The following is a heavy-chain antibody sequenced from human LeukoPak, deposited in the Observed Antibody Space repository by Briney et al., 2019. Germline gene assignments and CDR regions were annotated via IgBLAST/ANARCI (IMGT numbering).Heavy chain of an antibody. CDR3: AREVTGGSYMAYYYYMEV. D-gene: IGHD1-26*01. CDR2: IYYSGST. CDR1: GGSISSGGYY. V-gene: IGHV4-31*03. Sequence: PSQTLSLTCTVSGGSISSGGYYWSWIRQHPGKGLEWIGYIYYSGSTYYNPSLKSRVTISVDMSKNQSSLKLSSVTAADTAVYYCAREVTGGSYMAYYYYMEVWGKGTTVTVSS. J-gene: IGHJ6*03.